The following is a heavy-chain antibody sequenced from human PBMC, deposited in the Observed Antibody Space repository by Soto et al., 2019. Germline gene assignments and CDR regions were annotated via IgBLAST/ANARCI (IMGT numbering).Heavy chain of an antibody. CDR1: GGSISSSSYY. CDR2: IYYSGST. J-gene: IGHJ3*02. Sequence: SETLSLTCTVSGGSISSSSYYWGWIRQPPGKGLEWIGSIYYSGSTYYNPSLKSRVTISVDTSKNQFSLKLSSVTAADTAVYYCARGHIVVVPAATYKGMAAFDIWGQGTMVTVSS. D-gene: IGHD2-2*01. V-gene: IGHV4-39*01. CDR3: ARGHIVVVPAATYKGMAAFDI.